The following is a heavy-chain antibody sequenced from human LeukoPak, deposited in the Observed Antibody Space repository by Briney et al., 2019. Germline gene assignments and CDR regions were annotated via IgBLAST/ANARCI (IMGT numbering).Heavy chain of an antibody. Sequence: PSETLSLTCTVSGGSISSSSYYWGWIRQPAGKGLEWIGRIYTSGSTNYNPSLKSRVTMSVDTSKNQFSLKLSSVTAADTAVYYCARDEVTTVTTGLNWFDPWGQGTLVTVSS. J-gene: IGHJ5*02. D-gene: IGHD4-11*01. CDR1: GGSISSSSYY. V-gene: IGHV4-61*02. CDR2: IYTSGST. CDR3: ARDEVTTVTTGLNWFDP.